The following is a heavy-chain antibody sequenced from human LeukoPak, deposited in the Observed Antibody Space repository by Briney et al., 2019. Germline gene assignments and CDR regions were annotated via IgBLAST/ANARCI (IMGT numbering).Heavy chain of an antibody. CDR1: GFSLRMSG. V-gene: IGHV3-21*05. Sequence: GGSLRLSCAAAGFSLRMSGMNWVRQAPGKGLEWVSYVSSSGNDVAYADSVKGRFTISRDNSKNTLYLQMNSLRAEDTAVYYCAREGSSPAVFGSYWGQGTLVTVSS. J-gene: IGHJ4*02. D-gene: IGHD6-13*01. CDR2: VSSSGNDV. CDR3: AREGSSPAVFGSY.